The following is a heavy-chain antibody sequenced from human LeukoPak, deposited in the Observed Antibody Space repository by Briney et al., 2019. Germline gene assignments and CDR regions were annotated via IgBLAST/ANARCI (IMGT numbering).Heavy chain of an antibody. CDR1: GYTFGNYW. CDR2: IYPGDSDT. Sequence: GESLKISCQCSGYTFGNYWIAWVRQMPGKGLESMGIIYPGDSDTRYSPSFQGQVTFSADKSISTAYLQWSSLKASDTAMYYCARLSDGYNDYWGQGTLVTVSS. CDR3: ARLSDGYNDY. V-gene: IGHV5-51*01. D-gene: IGHD5-24*01. J-gene: IGHJ4*02.